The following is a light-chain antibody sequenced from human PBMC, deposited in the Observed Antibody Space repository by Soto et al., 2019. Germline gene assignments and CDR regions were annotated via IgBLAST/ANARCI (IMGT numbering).Light chain of an antibody. CDR1: QNIATF. CDR3: QQSYGNPG. CDR2: ATS. Sequence: DIQMTQSPSSLSASVGDRVTITCRASQNIATFLNWYHHKPGKAPKLLIYATSRLQSGVPSRFSCSGSVKDFTLTITSLQPEDFGTYYCQQSYGNPGFAPGTKVDIK. J-gene: IGKJ3*01. V-gene: IGKV1-39*01.